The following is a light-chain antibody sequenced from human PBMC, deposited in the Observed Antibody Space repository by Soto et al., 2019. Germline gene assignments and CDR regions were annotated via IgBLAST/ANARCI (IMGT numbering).Light chain of an antibody. CDR1: QSVGSSY. V-gene: IGKV3-20*01. Sequence: EIVLTQSPGTLSLSPGERATLSCRASQSVGSSYLAWYQQKPGQAPRVLICDASSRATGIPDRFSGSGSGTDFTLTISRLEPEDFAVYYCQQYGTTPPTFGQWTKVEIK. J-gene: IGKJ1*01. CDR2: DAS. CDR3: QQYGTTPPT.